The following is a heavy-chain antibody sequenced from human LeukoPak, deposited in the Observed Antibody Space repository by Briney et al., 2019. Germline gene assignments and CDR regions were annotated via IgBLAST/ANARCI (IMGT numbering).Heavy chain of an antibody. CDR1: GFTFTSYS. CDR2: IWYDGSNE. J-gene: IGHJ3*02. Sequence: EPGGSLRLSCAASGFTFTSYSMSWVRQAPGKGLEWVAVIWYDGSNEYYADSVKGRFTISRDNSKNTLYLQMNSLRAEDTAVYYCAREGPRPGNYYDSSGLDAFDIWGQGTMVTVSS. CDR3: AREGPRPGNYYDSSGLDAFDI. D-gene: IGHD3-22*01. V-gene: IGHV3-33*08.